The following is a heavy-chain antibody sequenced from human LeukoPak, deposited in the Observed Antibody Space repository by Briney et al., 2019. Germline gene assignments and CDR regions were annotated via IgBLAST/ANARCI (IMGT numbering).Heavy chain of an antibody. V-gene: IGHV3-7*01. CDR3: ARVHDFWSWDP. J-gene: IGHJ5*02. CDR2: IKQDGSEK. D-gene: IGHD3-3*01. Sequence: PGGSLRLSCAASGFTFSSYWMSWVRQAPGKGLEWVANIKQDGSEKYYVDSVKGRFTNSRDNAKNSLYLQMNSLRAEDTAVYYCARVHDFWSWDPWGQGTLVTVSS. CDR1: GFTFSSYW.